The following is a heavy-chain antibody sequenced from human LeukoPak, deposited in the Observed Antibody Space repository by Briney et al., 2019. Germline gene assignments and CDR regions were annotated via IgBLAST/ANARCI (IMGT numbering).Heavy chain of an antibody. D-gene: IGHD6-13*01. CDR3: ARVPIAAAGTLFDY. J-gene: IGHJ4*02. V-gene: IGHV1-2*02. Sequence: VASVEVSFQGFWYTFTRYYIYLVGQGPGQGVVWVGWVNPNSGGTNYAQKFQGRVTMTRDTSISTAYMELSRLRSDDTAVYYCARVPIAAAGTLFDYWGQGTLVTVSS. CDR1: WYTFTRYY. CDR2: VNPNSGGT.